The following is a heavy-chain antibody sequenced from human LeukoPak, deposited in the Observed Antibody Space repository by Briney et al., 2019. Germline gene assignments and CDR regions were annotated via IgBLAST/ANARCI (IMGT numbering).Heavy chain of an antibody. CDR2: VQNDGSDK. V-gene: IGHV3-30*02. J-gene: IGHJ4*02. D-gene: IGHD1-1*01. Sequence: GSLRLSCAASGFTFSNYGMHWVRQTPGKGLEWVAFVQNDGSDKFFADSVKGRFTVSRDNSKNTPYLQMNSLRADDTAVYYCAKERQLEPFDCWGQGTLVTVSS. CDR1: GFTFSNYG. CDR3: AKERQLEPFDC.